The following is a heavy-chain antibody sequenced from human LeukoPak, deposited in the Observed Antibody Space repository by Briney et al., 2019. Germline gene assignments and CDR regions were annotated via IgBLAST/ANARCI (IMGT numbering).Heavy chain of an antibody. CDR3: ARVWLAAFDI. J-gene: IGHJ3*02. V-gene: IGHV4-4*02. D-gene: IGHD3-10*01. Sequence: GSLRLSCAASGFTFSSYAMSWVRQAPGKGLEWIGEIYHSGSTNYNPSLKSRVTISVDKSKNQFSLKLSSVTAADTAVYYCARVWLAAFDIWGQGTMVTVSS. CDR2: IYHSGST. CDR1: GFTFSSYAM.